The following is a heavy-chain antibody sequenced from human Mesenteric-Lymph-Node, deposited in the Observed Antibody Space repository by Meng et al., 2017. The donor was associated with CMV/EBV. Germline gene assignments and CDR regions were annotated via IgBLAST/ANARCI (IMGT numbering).Heavy chain of an antibody. Sequence: GESLKISCAASGFTFSNYEMNWVRQAPGKGLEWVSYISSSGSTIYYADSVKGRFTISRDNAKNSLYLQMNSLRDEDTAVYYCARGVYDSSGYYYPWGQVTLVTVSS. D-gene: IGHD3-22*01. CDR1: GFTFSNYE. J-gene: IGHJ5*02. V-gene: IGHV3-48*03. CDR3: ARGVYDSSGYYYP. CDR2: ISSSGSTI.